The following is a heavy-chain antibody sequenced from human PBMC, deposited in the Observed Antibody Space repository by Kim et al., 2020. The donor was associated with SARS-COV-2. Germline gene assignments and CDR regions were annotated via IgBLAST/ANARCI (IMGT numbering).Heavy chain of an antibody. D-gene: IGHD6-19*01. CDR1: GFTFDDYA. Sequence: GGSLRLSCAASGFTFDDYAMHWVRQAPGKGLEWVSGISWNSGSIGYADSVKGRFTISRDNAKNSLYLQMNSLRAEDTALYYCAKETPPSSGFDYWGQGTL. CDR3: AKETPPSSGFDY. CDR2: ISWNSGSI. J-gene: IGHJ4*02. V-gene: IGHV3-9*01.